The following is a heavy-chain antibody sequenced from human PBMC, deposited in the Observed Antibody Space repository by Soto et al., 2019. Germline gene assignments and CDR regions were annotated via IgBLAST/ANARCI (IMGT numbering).Heavy chain of an antibody. CDR2: ISAYNGNT. CDR3: ARASVGGIVGATSEEDY. Sequence: QVQLVQSGAEVKKPGASVKVSCKASGYTFTSYGISWVRQAPGQGLEWMGWISAYNGNTNYAQRLQGRVTMTTDTSTSTAYMELRSLRSDDTAVYYCARASVGGIVGATSEEDYWGQGTLVTVSS. CDR1: GYTFTSYG. J-gene: IGHJ4*02. V-gene: IGHV1-18*04. D-gene: IGHD1-26*01.